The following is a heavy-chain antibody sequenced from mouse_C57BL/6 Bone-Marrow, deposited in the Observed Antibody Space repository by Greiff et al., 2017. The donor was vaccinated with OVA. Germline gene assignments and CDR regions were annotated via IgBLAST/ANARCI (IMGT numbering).Heavy chain of an antibody. CDR1: GFTFTDYY. J-gene: IGHJ4*01. CDR3: ARFTMITPYAMDY. V-gene: IGHV1-36*01. CDR2: VYPYNGGT. Sequence: VQLKQSGPVLVKPGPSVKISCKASGFTFTDYYMHWVKQSHGKSLEWIGLVYPYNGGTSYNQKFKGKATLTVDTSSSTAYMELNSLTSEDSAVYYCARFTMITPYAMDYWGQGTSVTVSS. D-gene: IGHD2-4*01.